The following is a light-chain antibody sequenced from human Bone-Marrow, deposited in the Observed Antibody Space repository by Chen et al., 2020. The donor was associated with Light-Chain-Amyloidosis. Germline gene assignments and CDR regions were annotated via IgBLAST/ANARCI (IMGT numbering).Light chain of an antibody. J-gene: IGLJ3*02. Sequence: QSALTQPASVSGSPGQSITISCTASNSDVGNYNLVPWYQHHPGKAPKLRIYGDFKRPSGVSNRFSGSKSGNTASLTISGLQNEDEAHYHCCAYTGSSTWVFGGGTKLTVL. V-gene: IGLV2-23*01. CDR2: GDF. CDR3: CAYTGSSTWV. CDR1: NSDVGNYNL.